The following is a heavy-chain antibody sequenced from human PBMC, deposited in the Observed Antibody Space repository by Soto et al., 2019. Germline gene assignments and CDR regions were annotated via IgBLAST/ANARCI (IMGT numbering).Heavy chain of an antibody. J-gene: IGHJ5*02. Sequence: GGSLRLSCAASGFTFSSYGMHWVRQAPGKGLEWVAVISYDGSNKYYADSVKGRFTISRDNSKNTLYLQMNSLRAEDTAVYYCAKDSSGWLSWFDPWGQGTLVTVSS. D-gene: IGHD6-19*01. CDR2: ISYDGSNK. CDR1: GFTFSSYG. CDR3: AKDSSGWLSWFDP. V-gene: IGHV3-30*18.